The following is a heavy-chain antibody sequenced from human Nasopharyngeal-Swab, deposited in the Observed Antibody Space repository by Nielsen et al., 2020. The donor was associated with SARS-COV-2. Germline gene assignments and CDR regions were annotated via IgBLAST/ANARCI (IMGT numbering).Heavy chain of an antibody. CDR3: ARHFSVVVVPPAMLDWFDP. D-gene: IGHD2-2*01. Sequence: SETLSLTCTVSGGSISSGSYYWSWIRQPAGKGLEWIGRIYTSGSTNYNPSLKSRVTISVDTSKNQFTLKLSSVTAADTPMYYCARHFSVVVVPPAMLDWFDPWGQGTLVTVSS. J-gene: IGHJ5*02. CDR1: GGSISSGSYY. V-gene: IGHV4-61*02. CDR2: IYTSGST.